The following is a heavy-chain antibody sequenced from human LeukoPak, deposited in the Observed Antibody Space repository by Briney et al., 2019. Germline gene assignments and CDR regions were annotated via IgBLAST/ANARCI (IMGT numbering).Heavy chain of an antibody. J-gene: IGHJ5*02. CDR3: ARAQRYYDILTGFRLGWFDP. CDR1: GYTFTGYY. D-gene: IGHD3-9*01. V-gene: IGHV1-2*02. CDR2: INPNSGGT. Sequence: VSVKVSCKASGYTFTGYYMHWVRQAPGQGLEWMGWINPNSGGTNYAQKFQGRVTMTRDTSISTAYMELSRLRSDDTAVYYCARAQRYYDILTGFRLGWFDPWGQGTLVTVSS.